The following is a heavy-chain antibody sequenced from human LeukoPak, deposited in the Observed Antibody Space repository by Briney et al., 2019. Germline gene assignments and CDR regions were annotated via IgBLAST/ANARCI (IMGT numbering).Heavy chain of an antibody. CDR1: GFTFSSYA. D-gene: IGHD6-13*01. Sequence: GGSLRLSCAASGFTFSSYAMSWVRQAPGKGLEWVSAFSGSGGSTYYADSVKGRFTISRDNSKNTLYLQMNSLRAEDTAVYYCARGGTYSSTHYYYYYYMDVWGKGTTVTVSS. J-gene: IGHJ6*03. CDR3: ARGGTYSSTHYYYYYYMDV. CDR2: FSGSGGST. V-gene: IGHV3-23*01.